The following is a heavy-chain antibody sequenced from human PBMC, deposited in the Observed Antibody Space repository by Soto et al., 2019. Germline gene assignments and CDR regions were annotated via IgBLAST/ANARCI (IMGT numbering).Heavy chain of an antibody. CDR1: GFTFSSYG. J-gene: IGHJ6*02. Sequence: PGGSLRLSCAASGFTFSSYGMHWVRQAPGKGLEWVAVIWYDGSNKYYADSVKGRFTISRDNSKNTPYLQMNNLRAEDTAVYYCARESIVGATFYYYYYGMDVWGQGTTV. D-gene: IGHD1-26*01. V-gene: IGHV3-33*01. CDR2: IWYDGSNK. CDR3: ARESIVGATFYYYYYGMDV.